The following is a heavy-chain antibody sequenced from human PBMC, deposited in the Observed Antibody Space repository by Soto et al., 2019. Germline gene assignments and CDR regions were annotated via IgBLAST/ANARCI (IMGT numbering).Heavy chain of an antibody. CDR1: GFTFSSYW. CDR3: ARGYCSSTSCSRAYYYYYYMDV. D-gene: IGHD2-2*01. Sequence: PGGSLRLSCAASGFTFSSYWMSWVRQAPGKGLEWVANIKQDGSEKYYVDSVKGRFTISRDNAKNSLYLQMNSLRAEDTAVYYCARGYCSSTSCSRAYYYYYYMDVWGKGTTVTVSS. V-gene: IGHV3-7*01. CDR2: IKQDGSEK. J-gene: IGHJ6*03.